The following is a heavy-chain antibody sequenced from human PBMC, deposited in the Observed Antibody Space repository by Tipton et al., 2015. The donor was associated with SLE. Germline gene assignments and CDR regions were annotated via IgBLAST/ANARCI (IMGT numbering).Heavy chain of an antibody. Sequence: VQLVQSGAEVKKPGESLEISCKGSGYSFTNYWIGWVRQMPGKGLEWMGIIYPGDSDTRYSPSFQGQVTISADKSISTAYVQWSSLKASDTAMYYCARHCPNSAYPPIDAFDIWGQGTMVIVSS. D-gene: IGHD3-22*01. CDR3: ARHCPNSAYPPIDAFDI. CDR1: GYSFTNYW. V-gene: IGHV5-51*01. J-gene: IGHJ3*02. CDR2: IYPGDSDT.